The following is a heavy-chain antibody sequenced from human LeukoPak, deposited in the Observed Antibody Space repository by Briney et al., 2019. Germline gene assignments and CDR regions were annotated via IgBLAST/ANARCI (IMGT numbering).Heavy chain of an antibody. Sequence: GGSLRLTCAASGFTFSSYSMNWVRQAPGKGLEWVSYISSSSSTIYYADSVKGRFTISRDNAKNSLYLQMNSLRAEDTAVYYCARALYSSGWYQRYYYYYMDVWGKGTTVTVSS. CDR2: ISSSSSTI. CDR3: ARALYSSGWYQRYYYYYMDV. J-gene: IGHJ6*03. V-gene: IGHV3-48*01. CDR1: GFTFSSYS. D-gene: IGHD6-19*01.